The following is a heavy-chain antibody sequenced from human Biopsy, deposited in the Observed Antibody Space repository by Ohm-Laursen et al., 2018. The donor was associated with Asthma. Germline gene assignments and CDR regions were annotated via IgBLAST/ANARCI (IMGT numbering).Heavy chain of an antibody. CDR3: ARTTYGDDGFDP. V-gene: IGHV4-31*03. Sequence: SDTLSLTCTVSGGSLSSGPYYWSWVRQPPGKGLEWIGYINYSGSTFYSPSLESRVTVSVDTSKNQFSLSLTSVTAADTAVYYCARTTYGDDGFDPWGQGTLVTVSS. D-gene: IGHD4-17*01. J-gene: IGHJ5*02. CDR1: GGSLSSGPYY. CDR2: INYSGST.